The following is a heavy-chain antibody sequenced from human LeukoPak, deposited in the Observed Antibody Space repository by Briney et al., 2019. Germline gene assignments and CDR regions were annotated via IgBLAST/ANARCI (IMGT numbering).Heavy chain of an antibody. D-gene: IGHD1-14*01. J-gene: IGHJ3*02. Sequence: GGSLRLSCAASGFTFSSYSMNWVRQAPGKGLEWVSSISSSSSYIYYADSVKGRFTISRDNAKNSLYLQMNSLRAEDTAVYYCAKTAPDDAFDIWGQGTMVTVSS. V-gene: IGHV3-21*01. CDR1: GFTFSSYS. CDR2: ISSSSSYI. CDR3: AKTAPDDAFDI.